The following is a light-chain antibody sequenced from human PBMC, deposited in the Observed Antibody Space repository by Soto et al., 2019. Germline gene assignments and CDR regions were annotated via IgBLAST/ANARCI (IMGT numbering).Light chain of an antibody. J-gene: IGLJ2*01. V-gene: IGLV1-44*01. Sequence: QSVLTQPPSASGTPGQRATTPCSGSGSSIGTNTVNWYRQLPGTAPKLLIYGDNQRPSGVPDRFSGSKSGTSASLAISGLQSEDEADYYCAAWDGSLNNVLFGGGTKLTVL. CDR1: GSSIGTNT. CDR2: GDN. CDR3: AAWDGSLNNVL.